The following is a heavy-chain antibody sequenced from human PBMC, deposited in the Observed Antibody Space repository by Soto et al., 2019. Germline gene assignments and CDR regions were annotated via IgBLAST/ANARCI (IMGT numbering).Heavy chain of an antibody. Sequence: EVQLLESGGGLVQPGASLRLSCAAFGFTFSSYAISWVRQAPGKWLEWVSAISGSGGRTYYADSVQGRFTISRDNSKNRLYLHMNSLRAEDTALYYCAKVYQDYGDYVVGYWGQGTLVTVSS. V-gene: IGHV3-23*01. CDR2: ISGSGGRT. J-gene: IGHJ4*02. CDR1: GFTFSSYA. D-gene: IGHD4-17*01. CDR3: AKVYQDYGDYVVGY.